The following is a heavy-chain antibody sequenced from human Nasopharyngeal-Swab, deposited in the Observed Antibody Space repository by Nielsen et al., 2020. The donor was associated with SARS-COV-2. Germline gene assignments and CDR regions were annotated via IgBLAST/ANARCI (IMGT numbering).Heavy chain of an antibody. J-gene: IGHJ4*02. V-gene: IGHV5-51*01. CDR2: IYPGDSDT. D-gene: IGHD1-20*01. CDR3: ARLLVVGITGTTRPPYYFDY. Sequence: GESLKISCKGSGYSFTSYWIGWVRQMPGKGLEWMGIIYPGDSDTRYSPSFQGQVTISADKSISTAYLQWSSLKASDTAMYYCARLLVVGITGTTRPPYYFDYWGQGTLVTVSS. CDR1: GYSFTSYW.